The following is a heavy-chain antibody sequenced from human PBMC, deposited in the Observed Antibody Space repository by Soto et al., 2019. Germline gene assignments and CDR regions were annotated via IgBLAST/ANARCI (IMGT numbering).Heavy chain of an antibody. J-gene: IGHJ6*02. D-gene: IGHD6-19*01. CDR1: GYTLTTFF. Sequence: GASVKVSCKASGYTLTTFFMHWARQAPGQGLEWMGGIIPIFGTANYAQKFQGRVTITADESTSTAYMELSSLRSEDTAVYYCARDAGGAYSSGWYDYYYYGMDVWGQGTTVTVSS. CDR2: IIPIFGTA. V-gene: IGHV1-69*13. CDR3: ARDAGGAYSSGWYDYYYYGMDV.